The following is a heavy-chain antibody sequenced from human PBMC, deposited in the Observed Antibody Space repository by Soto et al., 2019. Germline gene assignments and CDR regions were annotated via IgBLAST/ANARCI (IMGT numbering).Heavy chain of an antibody. CDR2: IYHSGST. D-gene: IGHD3-22*01. CDR3: ASWYYYDSSGYFPGY. Sequence: SETLSLTCAVSCGSISSSNWWSWVRQPPGKGLEWIGEIYHSGSTNYNPSLKSRVTISVDKSKNQFSLKLSSVTAADTAVYYCASWYYYDSSGYFPGYWGQGTLVTVSS. V-gene: IGHV4-4*02. J-gene: IGHJ4*02. CDR1: CGSISSSNW.